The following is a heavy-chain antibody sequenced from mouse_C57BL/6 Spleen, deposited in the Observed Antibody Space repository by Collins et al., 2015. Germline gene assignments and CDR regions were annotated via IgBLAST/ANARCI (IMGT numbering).Heavy chain of an antibody. V-gene: IGHV5-12-1*01. D-gene: IGHD2-4*01. Sequence: TISRDNAKNTLYLQMSSLKSEDTAMYYCARHAMITTLEFAYWGQGTLVTVSA. CDR3: ARHAMITTLEFAY. J-gene: IGHJ3*01.